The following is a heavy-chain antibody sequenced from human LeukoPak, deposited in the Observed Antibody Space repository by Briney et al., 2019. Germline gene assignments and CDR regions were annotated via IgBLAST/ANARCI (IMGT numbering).Heavy chain of an antibody. Sequence: GGSLRLSCAASGFTFSTYWMSWVRQAPGKGLERVANIKQDGSEKYCVDSLKGRFTIFRDNAESSLYLQMNSLRAEDTAVYYCARVGAVAGTSYFDQWGQGTLVTVSS. V-gene: IGHV3-7*01. J-gene: IGHJ4*02. CDR3: ARVGAVAGTSYFDQ. CDR1: GFTFSTYW. D-gene: IGHD6-19*01. CDR2: IKQDGSEK.